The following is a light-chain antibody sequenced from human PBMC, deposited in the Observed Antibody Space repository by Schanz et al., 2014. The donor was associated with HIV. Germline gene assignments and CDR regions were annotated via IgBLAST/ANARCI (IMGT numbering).Light chain of an antibody. J-gene: IGLJ2*01. Sequence: QSALTQPASVSGSPGQSITISCTGTSSDVGGYNYVSWYQQHPGKAPKLMIYDVSNRPSGVSNRFSGSKSGNTASLTISGLQAEDEADYYCAAWDDSLSGPNVVFGGGTKLTVL. CDR1: SSDVGGYNY. CDR2: DVS. CDR3: AAWDDSLSGPNVV. V-gene: IGLV2-14*03.